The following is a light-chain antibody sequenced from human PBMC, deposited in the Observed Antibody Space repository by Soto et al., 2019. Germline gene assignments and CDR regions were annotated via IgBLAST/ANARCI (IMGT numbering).Light chain of an antibody. CDR3: SSYTGSTNYV. CDR1: SSDVGIYNY. J-gene: IGLJ1*01. Sequence: TQPASVSGSPGQSITISCTGTSSDVGIYNYVSWYQQHPGKAPKLMIYQVTNRPSGVSNRFSGSKSGNTASLTISGLQAEDEADYYCSSYTGSTNYVFGTGTKVTVL. CDR2: QVT. V-gene: IGLV2-14*01.